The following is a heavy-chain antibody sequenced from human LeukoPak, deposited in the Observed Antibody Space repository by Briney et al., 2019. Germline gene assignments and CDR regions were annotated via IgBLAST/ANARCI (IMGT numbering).Heavy chain of an antibody. J-gene: IGHJ4*02. V-gene: IGHV4-39*07. Sequence: SETLSLTCSVSGDSISLSFYYWGWIRQPPGKALEWIGSVYYSGTTSYNPSLKSRVTISVDMSKNHFSLRLRSVTAADTAMYYCARGTLYRGWSYYLDFWGQGSQVTISS. CDR3: ARGTLYRGWSYYLDF. CDR1: GDSISLSFYY. CDR2: VYYSGTT. D-gene: IGHD6-19*01.